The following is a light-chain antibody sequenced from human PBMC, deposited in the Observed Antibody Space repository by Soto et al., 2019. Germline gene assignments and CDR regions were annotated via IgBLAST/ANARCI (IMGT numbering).Light chain of an antibody. CDR1: SSDFGGYNY. Sequence: QSVLTHPASVSASPGQSITISCTGTSSDFGGYNYVSWYQQHPGKGPKLMIYEFSNRPSGVSNRFSGSKSGNTATLTISRLQAEEEADYYCSSYIRTTTRVSGNGTKVTV. V-gene: IGLV2-14*03. CDR2: EFS. J-gene: IGLJ1*01. CDR3: SSYIRTTTRV.